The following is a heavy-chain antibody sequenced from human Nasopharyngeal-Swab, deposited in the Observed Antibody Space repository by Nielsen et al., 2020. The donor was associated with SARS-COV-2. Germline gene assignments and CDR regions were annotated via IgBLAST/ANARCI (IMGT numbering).Heavy chain of an antibody. CDR2: ISYDGSNK. CDR3: AKNGGADIAVVPAAIVSSFDI. CDR1: GFTFSPHG. V-gene: IGHV3-30*18. Sequence: GESLKISCAASGFTFSPHGMHWVRQAPGKGPEWGAVISYDGSNKYYADSVKGRFTISRDNSKNTLYLQMNSLRAEDTAVYYCAKNGGADIAVVPAAIVSSFDIWGQGTMVTVSS. J-gene: IGHJ3*02. D-gene: IGHD2-2*01.